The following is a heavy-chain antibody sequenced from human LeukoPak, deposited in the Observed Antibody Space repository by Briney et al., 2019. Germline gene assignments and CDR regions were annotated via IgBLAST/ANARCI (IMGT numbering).Heavy chain of an antibody. CDR1: GFTFSSYW. CDR3: ARYDFWSGYSIYYYYYMDV. D-gene: IGHD3-3*01. Sequence: GGSLRLSCAASGFTFSSYWMSWVRQAPGKGLEWVANIKQDGSEKYYVDSVKGRFTISRDNAKNSLYLQMNSLRAEDTAVYYCARYDFWSGYSIYYYYYMDVWGKGTTVTVS. V-gene: IGHV3-7*01. J-gene: IGHJ6*03. CDR2: IKQDGSEK.